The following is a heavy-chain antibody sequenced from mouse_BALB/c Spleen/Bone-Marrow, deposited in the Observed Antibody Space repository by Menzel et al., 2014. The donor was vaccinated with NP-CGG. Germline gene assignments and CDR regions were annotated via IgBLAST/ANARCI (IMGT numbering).Heavy chain of an antibody. J-gene: IGHJ4*01. Sequence: VQLQHSGPELVKPGASVKMSCKASGYTFTSYVMHWVKQKPGQGLEWIGYINPYNDGTKYNEKFKGKATLTSDKSSSTAYMELSSLTSEDSAVYYCAREGGYYAMDSWGQGTSVTVSS. CDR3: AREGGYYAMDS. CDR1: GYTFTSYV. V-gene: IGHV1-14*01. CDR2: INPYNDGT.